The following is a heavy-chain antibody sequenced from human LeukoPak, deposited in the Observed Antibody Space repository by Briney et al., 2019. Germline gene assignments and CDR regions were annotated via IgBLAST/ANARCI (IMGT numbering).Heavy chain of an antibody. CDR3: AKDNTYYYDSSYYFDY. CDR1: GFTFSSYA. CDR2: ISGSGGST. J-gene: IGHJ4*02. V-gene: IGHV3-23*01. D-gene: IGHD3-22*01. Sequence: GGSLRLSCAASGFTFSSYAMSWVRQAPGKGLEWVSAISGSGGSTYYADSVKGRFTISRDNSKNTLYLQMNSLRAEDTAVYYCAKDNTYYYDSSYYFDYWGQGTLVTVSS.